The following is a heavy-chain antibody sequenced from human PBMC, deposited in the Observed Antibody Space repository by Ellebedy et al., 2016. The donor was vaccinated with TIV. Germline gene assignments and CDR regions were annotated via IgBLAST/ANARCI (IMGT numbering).Heavy chain of an antibody. CDR3: ARDPALYGALDY. D-gene: IGHD4-17*01. CDR1: GFTFRTAG. Sequence: PGGSLRLSCAASGFTFRTAGMHWVRQAPGKGLEWVAVIWYDGSKKYYADFVTGRVTISRDNSKNTLYLQMNSLRAEDTAVYYCARDPALYGALDYWGQGTLVTVPS. V-gene: IGHV3-33*01. J-gene: IGHJ4*02. CDR2: IWYDGSKK.